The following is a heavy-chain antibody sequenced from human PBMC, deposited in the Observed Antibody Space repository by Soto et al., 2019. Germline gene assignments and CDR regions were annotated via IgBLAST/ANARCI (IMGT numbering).Heavy chain of an antibody. Sequence: GSLRLSCAASGFTFSSYGMHWVRQAPGKGLEWVAVISYDGSNKYYADSVKGRFTISRDNSKNTLYLQMNSLRAEDTAVYYCAKDWGELSFPFDYWGQGTLVTVSS. J-gene: IGHJ4*02. CDR2: ISYDGSNK. D-gene: IGHD3-16*02. CDR1: GFTFSSYG. CDR3: AKDWGELSFPFDY. V-gene: IGHV3-30*18.